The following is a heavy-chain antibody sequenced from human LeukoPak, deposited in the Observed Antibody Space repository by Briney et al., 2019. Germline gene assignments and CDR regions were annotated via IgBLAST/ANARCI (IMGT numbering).Heavy chain of an antibody. J-gene: IGHJ4*02. CDR2: IYYSGST. D-gene: IGHD3-22*01. Sequence: PSETLSLTCTVSGGSISSSSYYWGWIRQPPGKGLEWIGSIYYSGSTYYNPSLKSRVTISVDTSKNQFSLKLSSVTAADTAVYYCARAPHIWYDSSGYYFDYWGQGTLVTVSS. CDR3: ARAPHIWYDSSGYYFDY. CDR1: GGSISSSSYY. V-gene: IGHV4-39*07.